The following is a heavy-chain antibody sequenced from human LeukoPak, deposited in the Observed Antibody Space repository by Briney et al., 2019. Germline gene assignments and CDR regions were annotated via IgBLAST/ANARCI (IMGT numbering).Heavy chain of an antibody. Sequence: ASVKVSCTASGYTFSGYYMHWVRQAPGQGLEWMGWINPNSGGTNYAQKFQGRVTMTRDTSISTAYMELSRLRSDDTAVYYCARVGPFYDSSGYYRLWGQGTLVTVSS. CDR1: GYTFSGYY. CDR3: ARVGPFYDSSGYYRL. V-gene: IGHV1-2*02. CDR2: INPNSGGT. J-gene: IGHJ4*02. D-gene: IGHD3-22*01.